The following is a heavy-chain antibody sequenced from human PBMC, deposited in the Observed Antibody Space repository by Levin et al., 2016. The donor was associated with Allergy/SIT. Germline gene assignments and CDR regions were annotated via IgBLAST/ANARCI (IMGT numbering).Heavy chain of an antibody. Sequence: SETLSLTCAVYGGSFSGDYWSWIRQSPGKGLEWIGEINQSGSANYNPSLKSRVTMSVDTSKNQFSLNLPSVTDTDTAVYYCARKKLVRGLIGPFDVWGPGTMVTVSS. CDR2: INQSGSA. CDR1: GGSFSGDY. CDR3: ARKKLVRGLIGPFDV. V-gene: IGHV4-34*01. D-gene: IGHD3-10*01. J-gene: IGHJ3*01.